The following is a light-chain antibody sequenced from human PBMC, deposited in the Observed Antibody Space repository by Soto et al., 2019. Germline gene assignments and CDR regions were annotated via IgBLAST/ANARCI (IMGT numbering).Light chain of an antibody. V-gene: IGKV1-39*01. CDR1: QTISTH. CDR2: AAS. CDR3: QQSLTIPYT. Sequence: DIQMTQSPSSLSASVRDRVTITCRASQTISTHLTWYQQKPGKAPNLLSYAASTLQSGVPSRFSGSGSGTDFTLTIISLQPEDFATYYCQQSLTIPYTFGQGTKLEIK. J-gene: IGKJ2*01.